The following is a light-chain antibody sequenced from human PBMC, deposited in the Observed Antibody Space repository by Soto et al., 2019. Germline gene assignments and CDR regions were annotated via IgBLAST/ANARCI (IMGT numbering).Light chain of an antibody. CDR2: GAS. Sequence: EIVLTQSPGPLSLSPGERATLSCRASQSVSSSYLAWYQQAPGQAPRLLIYGASSRATGIPDRFSGSGSGTDFTFTIIRLEPEDFAVYYCQQYGSSSFTFGPGTKVDIK. CDR1: QSVSSSY. V-gene: IGKV3-20*01. J-gene: IGKJ3*01. CDR3: QQYGSSSFT.